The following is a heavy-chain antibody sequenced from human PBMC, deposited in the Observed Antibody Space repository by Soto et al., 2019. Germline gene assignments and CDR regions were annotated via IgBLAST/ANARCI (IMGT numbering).Heavy chain of an antibody. Sequence: PGGSLRLSCAASGFTFSYYYMGWIRQSPGKGLEWLSYIRSSGTTLSYAESVKGRFTISRDNAKNSLYLQMNSLRADDTAVYYCARAGTFVAYGMDVWGQGTTVTVSS. D-gene: IGHD5-12*01. CDR2: IRSSGTTL. CDR3: ARAGTFVAYGMDV. CDR1: GFTFSYYY. J-gene: IGHJ6*02. V-gene: IGHV3-11*01.